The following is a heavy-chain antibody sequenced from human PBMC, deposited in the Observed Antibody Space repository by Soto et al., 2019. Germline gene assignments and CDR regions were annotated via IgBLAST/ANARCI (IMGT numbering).Heavy chain of an antibody. J-gene: IGHJ4*02. D-gene: IGHD3-22*01. Sequence: SVKVSCKASGFTFTSSAVQWVRQARGQRLEWIGWIVVGSGNTNYARKFQERVTITRDMSTSTAYMELSSLRSEDTAVYYCAADSVGDSSGYYWDYWGQGTLVTVSS. V-gene: IGHV1-58*01. CDR3: AADSVGDSSGYYWDY. CDR1: GFTFTSSA. CDR2: IVVGSGNT.